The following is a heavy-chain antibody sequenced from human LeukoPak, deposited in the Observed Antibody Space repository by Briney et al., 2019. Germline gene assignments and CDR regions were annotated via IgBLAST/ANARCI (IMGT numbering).Heavy chain of an antibody. D-gene: IGHD6-6*01. CDR3: AVSAAALFDP. CDR2: IYYVGSA. Sequence: SETLSLTCTVSGGSISSYYWSWIRQPPGKRLEWIGYIYYVGSANYNPSLKSRVTISVDTSKNQFSLKLSSVTAADTAVYYCAVSAAALFDPWGQGTLVTVSS. J-gene: IGHJ5*02. CDR1: GGSISSYY. V-gene: IGHV4-59*12.